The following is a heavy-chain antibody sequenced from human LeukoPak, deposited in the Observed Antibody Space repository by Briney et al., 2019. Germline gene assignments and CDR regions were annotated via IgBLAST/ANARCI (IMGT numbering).Heavy chain of an antibody. CDR1: GFTVSSNY. CDR3: ARCPQFLEWYTTDYYGMDV. J-gene: IGHJ6*02. V-gene: IGHV3-66*01. D-gene: IGHD3-3*01. CDR2: IYSGGST. Sequence: PGGSLRLSCAASGFTVSSNYMSWVRQAPGKGLEWVSVIYSGGSTYYADSVKGRFTISRDNSKNTLYLQMNSLRAEDTAVYYCARCPQFLEWYTTDYYGMDVWGQGTTVTVSS.